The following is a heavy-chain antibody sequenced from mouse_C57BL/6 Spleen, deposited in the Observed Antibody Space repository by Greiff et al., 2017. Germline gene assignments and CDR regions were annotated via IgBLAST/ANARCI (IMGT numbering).Heavy chain of an antibody. J-gene: IGHJ4*01. Sequence: EVQRVESGGDLVKPGGSLKLSCAASGFTFSSYGMSWVRQTPDKRLEWVATISSGGSYTYYPDSVKGRFTISRDNAKNTLYLQMSSLKSENTALYYCARHYYSNLYYYAMDYWGQGTSVTVSS. CDR2: ISSGGSYT. CDR3: ARHYYSNLYYYAMDY. V-gene: IGHV5-6*01. D-gene: IGHD2-5*01. CDR1: GFTFSSYG.